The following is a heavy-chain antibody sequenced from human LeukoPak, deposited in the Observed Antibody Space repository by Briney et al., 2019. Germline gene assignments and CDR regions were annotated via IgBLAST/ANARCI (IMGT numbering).Heavy chain of an antibody. CDR3: ARAGYTISSYRFDY. CDR2: IYTTGRT. V-gene: IGHV4-4*07. D-gene: IGHD3-16*02. J-gene: IGHJ4*02. Sequence: SETLSLNCSVSGGSISSYWWSWIRQPAGKGLKFIGRIYTTGRTNYNPSLKSRVSMSVDTSKNKFSLELRSVTAADTAVYFCARAGYTISSYRFDYWGQGALVTVSS. CDR1: GGSISSYW.